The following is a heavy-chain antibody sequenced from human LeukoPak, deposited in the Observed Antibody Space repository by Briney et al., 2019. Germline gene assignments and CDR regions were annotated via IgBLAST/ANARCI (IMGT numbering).Heavy chain of an antibody. V-gene: IGHV5-51*01. CDR2: IYPSDSDT. CDR1: EYSFATYW. Sequence: GESLKISCXGSEYSFATYWIAWLRQMPGKGLEWMGIIYPSDSDTRYGPSFQGQVTISADKSIKTAYLQWSSLKASDTANCARPLQGIVGATGFDYWGQGTLVTVSS. D-gene: IGHD1-26*01. CDR3: ARPLQGIVGATGFDY. J-gene: IGHJ4*02.